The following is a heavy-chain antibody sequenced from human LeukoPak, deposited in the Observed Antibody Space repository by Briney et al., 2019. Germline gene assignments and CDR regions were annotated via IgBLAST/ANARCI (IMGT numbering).Heavy chain of an antibody. V-gene: IGHV4-34*01. CDR2: INHSGST. J-gene: IGHJ5*02. CDR1: GGSFSGYY. CDR3: AREAPGVVRGYSGPLTVGPKKKAWFDP. D-gene: IGHD5-12*01. Sequence: SETLSLTCAVYGGSFSGYYWSWICQPPGKGLEWIGEINHSGSTNYNPSLKSRVTISVDTSRNQFSLKLGSVTAADTAVYYCAREAPGVVRGYSGPLTVGPKKKAWFDPWGQGTLVTVSS.